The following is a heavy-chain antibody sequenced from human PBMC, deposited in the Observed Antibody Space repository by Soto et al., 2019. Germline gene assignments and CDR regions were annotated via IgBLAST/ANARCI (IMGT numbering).Heavy chain of an antibody. Sequence: QVTLKESGPVLVNPTETLTLTCTVSGFSLSNARMGVSWIRQPPGKALEWLAHIFSNDEKSYSTSLKSRLTISKDTSKSQVVLTMTNMDPVDTATYYCARILVTMIAHPWFDPWGQGTLVTVSS. D-gene: IGHD3-22*01. CDR3: ARILVTMIAHPWFDP. J-gene: IGHJ5*02. CDR1: GFSLSNARMG. CDR2: IFSNDEK. V-gene: IGHV2-26*01.